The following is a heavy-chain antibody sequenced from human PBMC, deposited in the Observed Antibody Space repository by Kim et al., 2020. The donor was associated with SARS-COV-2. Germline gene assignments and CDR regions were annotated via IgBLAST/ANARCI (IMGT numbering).Heavy chain of an antibody. CDR1: GFSFDDSA. CDR2: INYNSGRI. V-gene: IGHV3-9*01. CDR3: AKARLTDSNWFDP. J-gene: IGHJ5*02. D-gene: IGHD6-25*01. Sequence: GGSLRLSCAASGFSFDDSAMHWVRQAPGKGLEWVSGINYNSGRIGYADSVKGRFTISRDNAKNSLYLQMNSLRDEDTALDFCAKARLTDSNWFDPWGQGT.